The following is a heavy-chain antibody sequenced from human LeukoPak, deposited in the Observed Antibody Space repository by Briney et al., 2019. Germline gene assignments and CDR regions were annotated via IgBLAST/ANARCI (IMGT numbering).Heavy chain of an antibody. D-gene: IGHD4-17*01. Sequence: PGGSLRLSCAASGFTFSSYWMSWVRQAPGKGLEWVANIKQDGSEKYYVDSVKGRFTISRDNAKNSLYLQMNSLRAEDTAVYYCARDPDYGDYVNYFDYWGRGTLVTVSS. J-gene: IGHJ4*02. CDR3: ARDPDYGDYVNYFDY. CDR2: IKQDGSEK. V-gene: IGHV3-7*01. CDR1: GFTFSSYW.